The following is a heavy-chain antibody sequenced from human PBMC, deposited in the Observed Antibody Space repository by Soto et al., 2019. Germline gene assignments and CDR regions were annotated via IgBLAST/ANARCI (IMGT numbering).Heavy chain of an antibody. J-gene: IGHJ5*02. Sequence: QVQLVQSGAEVKKPGSSVKVSCKASGGTFSSYAISWVRQAPGQGLEWMGGIIPIFGTANYAQKFQGRVRLTXXEXTXXAYLERSSRRSEATAVYYGARSPKVRGWCIGWFDPWGQGTLVTVSS. CDR1: GGTFSSYA. CDR2: IIPIFGTA. V-gene: IGHV1-69*05. D-gene: IGHD6-19*01. CDR3: ARSPKVRGWCIGWFDP.